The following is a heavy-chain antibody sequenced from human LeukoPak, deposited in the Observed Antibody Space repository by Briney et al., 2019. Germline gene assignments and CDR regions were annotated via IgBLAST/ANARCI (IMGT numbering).Heavy chain of an antibody. Sequence: PGGSLRLSCAASGFTFSSYGMHWVRQAPGKGLEWVAFIRYDGSNKYYADSVKGRFTISRDNSKNTLYLQMNSLRAEDTAVYYCAKDSGYSNPTIFDYWGQGTLVTVSS. V-gene: IGHV3-30*02. J-gene: IGHJ4*02. D-gene: IGHD3-22*01. CDR1: GFTFSSYG. CDR2: IRYDGSNK. CDR3: AKDSGYSNPTIFDY.